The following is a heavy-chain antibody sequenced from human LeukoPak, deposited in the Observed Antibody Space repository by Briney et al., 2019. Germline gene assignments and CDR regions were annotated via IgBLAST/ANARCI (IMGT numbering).Heavy chain of an antibody. D-gene: IGHD2-2*03. V-gene: IGHV1-2*02. J-gene: IGHJ4*02. CDR3: ARDPQYTFGYPTYDY. CDR1: GYSLTDYH. Sequence: ASVKVSCKASGYSLTDYHIHWLRQAPGKGLEWMGDINPGNGATKHAQKFQSRVTMTRDTSISTLYMDPSGLTPDDTAVYYCARDPQYTFGYPTYDYWGQGTLVTVSS. CDR2: INPGNGAT.